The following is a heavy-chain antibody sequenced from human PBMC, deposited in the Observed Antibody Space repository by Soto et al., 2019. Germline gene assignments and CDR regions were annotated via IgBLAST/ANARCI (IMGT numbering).Heavy chain of an antibody. CDR3: ARDGPSAYYALDV. Sequence: QVQLQESGPGLVKPSGTLSLTCGVSGDSFSSSYWWSWVRQPPGKGLEWIGDISYSGNTNYNPSLKGRVTIALDTSKTQLSLRLNSVTAADTAVYYCARDGPSAYYALDVWGQGTMVTVS. V-gene: IGHV4-4*02. CDR2: ISYSGNT. J-gene: IGHJ6*02. CDR1: GDSFSSSYW.